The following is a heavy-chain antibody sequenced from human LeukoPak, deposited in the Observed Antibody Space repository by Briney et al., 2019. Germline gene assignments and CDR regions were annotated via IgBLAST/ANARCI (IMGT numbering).Heavy chain of an antibody. CDR1: GFTLSGYW. D-gene: IGHD3-10*01. Sequence: GGSLRLSCAASGFTLSGYWMSWVRQAPGKGLEWVANIKEEGSETYYVDSVKGRFTISRDNAKNSLYLHMNSLTAEDTAMYYCARDWVAGVPFDAFDIWGQGTMVSVSS. CDR3: ARDWVAGVPFDAFDI. V-gene: IGHV3-7*01. J-gene: IGHJ3*02. CDR2: IKEEGSET.